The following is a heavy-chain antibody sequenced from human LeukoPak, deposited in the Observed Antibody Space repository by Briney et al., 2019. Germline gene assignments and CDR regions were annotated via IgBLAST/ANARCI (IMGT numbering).Heavy chain of an antibody. CDR1: GYTFTGYY. CDR2: INPNSGGT. J-gene: IGHJ5*02. CDR3: ARDFRAAMVSDWFDP. D-gene: IGHD5-18*01. V-gene: IGHV1-2*02. Sequence: EASVKVSCTASGYTFTGYYMHWVRQAPGQGLEWMGWINPNSGGTNYAQKFQGRVTMTRDTSISTAYMELSRLRSDDPAVYYCARDFRAAMVSDWFDPWGQGTLVTVSS.